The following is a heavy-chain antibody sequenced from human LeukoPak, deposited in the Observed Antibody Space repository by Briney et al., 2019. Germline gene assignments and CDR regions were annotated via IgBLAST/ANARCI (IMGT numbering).Heavy chain of an antibody. D-gene: IGHD2-15*01. CDR1: GSSFTSYW. V-gene: IGHV5-51*01. Sequence: GAPLQISCEGSGSSFTSYWLGWVRPLAGKGLEWTGIIYHGSTDTRYSPSFQGQVTISADKSISTAYLQWSSLKASDTAMYYCARQRGLGYCSGGSCLVNWFDPWGQGTLVTVSS. J-gene: IGHJ5*02. CDR2: IYHGSTDT. CDR3: ARQRGLGYCSGGSCLVNWFDP.